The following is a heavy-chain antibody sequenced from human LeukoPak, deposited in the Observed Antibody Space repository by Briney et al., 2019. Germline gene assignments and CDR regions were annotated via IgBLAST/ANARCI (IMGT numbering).Heavy chain of an antibody. CDR2: FDPEDGET. CDR1: GYTLTELS. V-gene: IGHV1-24*01. J-gene: IGHJ3*02. CDR3: ATSNYYDSSYNDAFDI. D-gene: IGHD3-22*01. Sequence: ASVTVSCKVSGYTLTELSMHWVRQAPGKGLEWMGGFDPEDGETIYAQKFQGRVTMTEDRSTDTAYMDLSSLRSEDTAVYYCATSNYYDSSYNDAFDIWGQGTMVTVSS.